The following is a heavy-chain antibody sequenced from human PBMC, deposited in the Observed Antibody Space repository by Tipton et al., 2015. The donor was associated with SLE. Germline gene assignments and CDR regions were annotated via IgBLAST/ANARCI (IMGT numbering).Heavy chain of an antibody. CDR3: ARDGAEEIPARIFQH. V-gene: IGHV1-2*06. CDR1: GYTFTGYY. D-gene: IGHD6-6*01. Sequence: QVQLVQSGSELKKPGASVKVSCKASGYTFTGYYMHWVRQAPGQGLEWMGRINPNSGGTNYAQKFQGRVTMTRDTSISTAYMELSRLRPADTAVDYCARDGAEEIPARIFQHWGPGILVTGSS. CDR2: INPNSGGT. J-gene: IGHJ1*01.